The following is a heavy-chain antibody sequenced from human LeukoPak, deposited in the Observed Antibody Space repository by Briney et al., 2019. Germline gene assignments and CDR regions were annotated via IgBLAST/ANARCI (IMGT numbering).Heavy chain of an antibody. V-gene: IGHV3-30-3*01. CDR3: ASEFRSGHMGLDAFDI. Sequence: TGGSLRLSCAACGFTFSSYAMHWVRQAPGKGLEWVAVISYDENNKYYTDSVKRRFTISRDNPKNTLYLQMNSLRAEDTAVYYCASEFRSGHMGLDAFDIWGQGTMVTVSS. D-gene: IGHD2-15*01. J-gene: IGHJ3*02. CDR1: GFTFSSYA. CDR2: ISYDENNK.